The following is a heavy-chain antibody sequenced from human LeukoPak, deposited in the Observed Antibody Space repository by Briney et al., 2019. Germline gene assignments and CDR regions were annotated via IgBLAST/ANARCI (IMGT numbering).Heavy chain of an antibody. Sequence: PGGSLRLSCAASGFTFSSYGMHWVRQAPGKGLEWVASIGYDGSNKYYADSVKGRFTISRDNSKNTLYLRMNSLRADDTAVYYCAKDRSLYSNTFQDYWGQGTLVTVSS. CDR1: GFTFSSYG. J-gene: IGHJ4*02. D-gene: IGHD6-13*01. CDR2: IGYDGSNK. V-gene: IGHV3-30*02. CDR3: AKDRSLYSNTFQDY.